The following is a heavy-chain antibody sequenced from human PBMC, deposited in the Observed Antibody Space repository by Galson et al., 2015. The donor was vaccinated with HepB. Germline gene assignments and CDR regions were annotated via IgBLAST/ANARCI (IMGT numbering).Heavy chain of an antibody. CDR2: ISYDGKNK. V-gene: IGHV3-30*18. J-gene: IGHJ6*02. CDR3: AKDLVKVRSWYQIHYPYYAMDV. Sequence: SLRLSCAASGFSFYTYGMLWVRQALGKGLEWVALISYDGKNKYYADSVKGRFAISRDNSKNTVYLQMNSLRVEDTAVYYCAKDLVKVRSWYQIHYPYYAMDVWGQGTTVTVSS. CDR1: GFSFYTYG. D-gene: IGHD6-13*01.